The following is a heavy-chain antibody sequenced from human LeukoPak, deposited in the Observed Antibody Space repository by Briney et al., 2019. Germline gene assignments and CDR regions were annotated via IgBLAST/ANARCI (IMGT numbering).Heavy chain of an antibody. CDR3: ARGRRLYYFDY. CDR1: GGTFSSYA. V-gene: IGHV1-69*13. J-gene: IGHJ4*02. CDR2: IVPIFGTA. D-gene: IGHD3-22*01. Sequence: SVKVSCKASGGTFSSYAISWVRQHPGQGLEWMGGIVPIFGTANYAQKFQGRVTITANESTSTAYMELSSLRSEDTAVYYCARGRRLYYFDYWGQGSLVTVSS.